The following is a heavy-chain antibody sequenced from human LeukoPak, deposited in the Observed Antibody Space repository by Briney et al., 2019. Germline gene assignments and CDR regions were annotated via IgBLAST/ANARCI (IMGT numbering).Heavy chain of an antibody. CDR1: GGSISSSSYY. CDR3: ARIHTAYNWNYVGFDY. Sequence: SETLSLTCTVSGGSISSSSYYWGWIRQPPGKGLEWIGSIYYSGSTYYNPSLKRRVPISVDTSKNHFSLKLSSVTAADTAVYYCARIHTAYNWNYVGFDYWGQGALVTVSS. D-gene: IGHD1-7*01. V-gene: IGHV4-39*07. J-gene: IGHJ4*02. CDR2: IYYSGST.